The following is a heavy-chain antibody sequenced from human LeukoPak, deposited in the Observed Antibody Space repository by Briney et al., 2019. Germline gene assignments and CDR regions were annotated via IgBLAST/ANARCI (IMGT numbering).Heavy chain of an antibody. CDR1: GFTFSTYG. CDR2: ISGSGGST. J-gene: IGHJ6*02. D-gene: IGHD4-17*01. Sequence: GGSLRLSCAASGFTFSTYGMHWVRQAPGKGLEWVSGISGSGGSTYYADSVKGRFTISRDNSKNTLYLQMNSLRAEDTAVYYCAKDFYGDYGMDVWGQGTTVTVSS. CDR3: AKDFYGDYGMDV. V-gene: IGHV3-23*01.